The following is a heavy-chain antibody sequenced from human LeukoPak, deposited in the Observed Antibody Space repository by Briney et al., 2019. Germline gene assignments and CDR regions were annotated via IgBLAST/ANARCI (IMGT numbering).Heavy chain of an antibody. J-gene: IGHJ5*02. CDR1: GYTFTSYG. D-gene: IGHD3-10*01. CDR2: INPNSGGT. V-gene: IGHV1-2*02. Sequence: GGSVKVSCKASGYTFTSYGITWVRQAPGQGLEWMGWINPNSGGTNYAQKFQGRVTMTRDTSISTANMELSRLRSDDTAVYYCARGEYRYYYGSGSYSNWFDPWGQGTLVTVSS. CDR3: ARGEYRYYYGSGSYSNWFDP.